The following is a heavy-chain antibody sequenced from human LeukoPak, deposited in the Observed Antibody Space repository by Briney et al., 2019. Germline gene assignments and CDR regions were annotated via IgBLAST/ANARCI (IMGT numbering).Heavy chain of an antibody. V-gene: IGHV5-51*01. J-gene: IGHJ5*02. CDR2: IYPGDSDT. D-gene: IGHD3-9*01. CDR1: GYSFTSYW. Sequence: GESLKISCKGSGYSFTSYWIGWVRQMPGKGLEWMGIIYPGDSDTRYSPSSQGQVTISADKSISTAHLQWSSLKASDTAMYYCARSGADILTGYLNWFDPWGQGTLVTVSS. CDR3: ARSGADILTGYLNWFDP.